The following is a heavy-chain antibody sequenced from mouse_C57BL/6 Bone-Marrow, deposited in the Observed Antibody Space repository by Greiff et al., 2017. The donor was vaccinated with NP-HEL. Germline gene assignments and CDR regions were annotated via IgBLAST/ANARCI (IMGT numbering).Heavy chain of an antibody. CDR3: TRREYDDD. J-gene: IGHJ2*01. CDR1: GYTFTDYE. Sequence: VQLQQSGAELVRPGASVTLSCKASGYTFTDYEMHWVKQTPVHGLEWIGAFDPDTGGTAYNQKFKGKAILTADKSSSTAYMELRSLTSEDSAVYYCTRREYDDDWGKGTTLTVSS. CDR2: FDPDTGGT. D-gene: IGHD2-14*01. V-gene: IGHV1-15*01.